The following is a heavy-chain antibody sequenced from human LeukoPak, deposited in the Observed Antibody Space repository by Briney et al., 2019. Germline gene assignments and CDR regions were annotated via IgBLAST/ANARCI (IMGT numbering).Heavy chain of an antibody. V-gene: IGHV3-30*02. J-gene: IGHJ4*02. Sequence: GGSLRLSCAASGFTFSSYGMHWVRQAPGKGLEWVAFIRYDGSNKYYADSVKGRFTISRDNSKNTLYLQMNSRRAEDTAVYYCAKDGYDSSGYPIDYWGQGTLVTVSS. CDR2: IRYDGSNK. CDR3: AKDGYDSSGYPIDY. CDR1: GFTFSSYG. D-gene: IGHD3-22*01.